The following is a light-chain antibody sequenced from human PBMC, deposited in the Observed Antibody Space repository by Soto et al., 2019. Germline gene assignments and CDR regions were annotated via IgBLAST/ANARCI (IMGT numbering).Light chain of an antibody. Sequence: EIVLTQSPGTLSLSPGEGATLSCRASQSINSFLAWYQQRRGQAPRLLIHGASNRATGIPARFSGSGSGTEFTLTISSLPSEDFAVYYCQQYNNWPPITFGQGTRLEIK. V-gene: IGKV3-15*01. CDR1: QSINSF. J-gene: IGKJ5*01. CDR3: QQYNNWPPIT. CDR2: GAS.